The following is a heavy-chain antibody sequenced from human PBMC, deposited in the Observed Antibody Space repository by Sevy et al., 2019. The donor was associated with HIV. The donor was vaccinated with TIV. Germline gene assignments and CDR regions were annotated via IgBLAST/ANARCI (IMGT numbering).Heavy chain of an antibody. CDR3: AKDLYYDTSLFDY. CDR2: ISGSYNST. D-gene: IGHD3-22*01. J-gene: IGHJ4*02. V-gene: IGHV3-23*01. Sequence: GGSLRLSCAASVFTFSIYAMSWVRQTPGKGLEWVSGISGSYNSTYYADSVKGRFTISRDNSKNTLYLQMNSLRAEDTAVYYCAKDLYYDTSLFDYWGQGTLVTVSS. CDR1: VFTFSIYA.